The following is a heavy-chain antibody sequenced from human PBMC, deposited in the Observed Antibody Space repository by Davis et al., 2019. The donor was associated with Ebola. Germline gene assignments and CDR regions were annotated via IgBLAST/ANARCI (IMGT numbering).Heavy chain of an antibody. D-gene: IGHD4-17*01. CDR3: ARLIRSTVTRYFDY. J-gene: IGHJ4*02. CDR2: ISYDGSNK. V-gene: IGHV3-30*03. CDR1: GFTFSSYC. Sequence: PGGSLRLSCAAPGFTFSSYCMHWVRQAPGKGLEWVAVISYDGSNKYYADSVNGRFTISSDNSKHTLYLQMNSLRAEDTAVYYCARLIRSTVTRYFDYWGQGTLVTVSS.